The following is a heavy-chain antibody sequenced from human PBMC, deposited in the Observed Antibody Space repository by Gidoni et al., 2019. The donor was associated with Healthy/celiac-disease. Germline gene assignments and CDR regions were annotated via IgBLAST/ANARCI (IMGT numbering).Heavy chain of an antibody. CDR3: ATGRRYGSGSYNNPYYYGMDV. Sequence: EVQLVQSGAEVKKPGATVNISCKVSGYTFTDYYMHWGQQAPGKGLEWMGLVDPEDGETIYAEKFQGRVTITADTSTDTAYMELSSLRSEDTAVYYCATGRRYGSGSYNNPYYYGMDVWGQGTTVTVSS. J-gene: IGHJ6*02. CDR2: VDPEDGET. CDR1: GYTFTDYY. V-gene: IGHV1-69-2*01. D-gene: IGHD3-10*01.